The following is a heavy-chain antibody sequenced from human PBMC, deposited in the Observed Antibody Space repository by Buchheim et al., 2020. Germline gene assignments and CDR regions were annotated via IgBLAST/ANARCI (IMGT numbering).Heavy chain of an antibody. V-gene: IGHV3-30*04. CDR3: ASPSIAAAGVYFQH. CDR2: ISYDGSNK. CDR1: GFTFSSYA. J-gene: IGHJ1*01. Sequence: QVQLVESGGGVVQPGRYLRLSCAASGFTFSSYAMHWVRQAPGKGLEWVAVISYDGSNKYYADSVKGRFTISRDNSKNTLYLQMNSLRAEDTAVYYCASPSIAAAGVYFQHWGQGTL. D-gene: IGHD6-13*01.